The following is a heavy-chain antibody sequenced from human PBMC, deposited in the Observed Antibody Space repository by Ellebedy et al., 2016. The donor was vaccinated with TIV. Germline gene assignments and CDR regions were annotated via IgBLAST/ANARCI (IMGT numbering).Heavy chain of an antibody. J-gene: IGHJ4*02. CDR1: GFTFDDYG. D-gene: IGHD4-17*01. Sequence: PGGSLRLSCAASGFTFDDYGMSRVRQVPGKGMAWVSGINWNGDSTCYANSVKGRFTISSDNVKNSLYLQMNSLRAEDTSLYYCAKNSLYGDYVNHDYWGQGILVTVSS. CDR3: AKNSLYGDYVNHDY. V-gene: IGHV3-20*04. CDR2: INWNGDST.